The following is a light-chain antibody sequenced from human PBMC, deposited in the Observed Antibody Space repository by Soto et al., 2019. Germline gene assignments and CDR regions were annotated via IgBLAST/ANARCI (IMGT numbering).Light chain of an antibody. J-gene: IGLJ1*01. CDR1: SSDVGSYNR. CDR3: NSYTGSSTDV. CDR2: EVG. V-gene: IGLV2-18*02. Sequence: QSALTQPPSVSGSPGQSVAISCTGTSSDVGSYNRVSWYQQPPGAAPKLMIYEVGNRPSGVPDRFSGSKSGNTASLTISGLQAEDEADYYCNSYTGSSTDVFGTGTKLTVL.